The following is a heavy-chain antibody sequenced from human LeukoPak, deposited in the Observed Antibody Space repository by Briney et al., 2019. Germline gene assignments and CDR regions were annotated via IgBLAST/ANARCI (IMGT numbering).Heavy chain of an antibody. J-gene: IGHJ3*02. CDR1: GGSISSYY. D-gene: IGHD3-10*01. CDR2: IYYSGST. V-gene: IGHV4-59*01. Sequence: SETLSLTCTVSGGSISSYYWSWIPQPPGKGLEWIGYIYYSGSTNYNPSLKSRVTISVDTSKNQFSLKLSSVTAVDTAVYYCARATFMVRGVIDAFDIWGQGTMVTVSS. CDR3: ARATFMVRGVIDAFDI.